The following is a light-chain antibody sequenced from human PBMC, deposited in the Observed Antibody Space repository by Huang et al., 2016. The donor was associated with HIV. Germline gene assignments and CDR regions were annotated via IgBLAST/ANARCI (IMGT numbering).Light chain of an antibody. CDR1: PSVGSN. V-gene: IGKV3-15*01. CDR2: DTS. J-gene: IGKJ1*01. CDR3: QQYNNWPPWT. Sequence: IEMTQSPATLSVSPGERATLSCRASPSVGSNLAWYQTKPGPAPRLLIYDTSARATDIPARFTGSGSGTEFTLTISSLQSDDFAVYFCQQYNNWPPWTFGQGTTVDIK.